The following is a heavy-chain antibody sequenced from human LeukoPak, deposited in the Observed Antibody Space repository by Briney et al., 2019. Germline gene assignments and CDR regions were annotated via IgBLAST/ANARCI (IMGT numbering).Heavy chain of an antibody. V-gene: IGHV3-53*01. D-gene: IGHD3-3*01. J-gene: IGHJ4*02. Sequence: PGGSLRLSCAASGFTVSSNYMSWVRQAPGKGLEWVSVIYSGGSTYYADSVKGRFTISRDNSKNTLYLQMNSLRAEDTALYYCARGRYYDFWTGPSYFDYWGQGTLVTVSS. CDR2: IYSGGST. CDR3: ARGRYYDFWTGPSYFDY. CDR1: GFTVSSNY.